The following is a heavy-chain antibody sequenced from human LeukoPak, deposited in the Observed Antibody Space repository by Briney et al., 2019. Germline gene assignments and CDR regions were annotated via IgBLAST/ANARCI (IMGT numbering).Heavy chain of an antibody. D-gene: IGHD6-13*01. CDR2: ISYDGSNK. Sequence: GGSLRLSCAASGFTFSSFGMHWVRQAPGKGLEWVALISYDGSNKYYADSVKGRFTISRDNSKSALYLQMNSLRAEDTAVYYCAKGGRSSWHNECWGEGSLVTVSS. V-gene: IGHV3-30*18. CDR3: AKGGRSSWHNEC. J-gene: IGHJ4*02. CDR1: GFTFSSFG.